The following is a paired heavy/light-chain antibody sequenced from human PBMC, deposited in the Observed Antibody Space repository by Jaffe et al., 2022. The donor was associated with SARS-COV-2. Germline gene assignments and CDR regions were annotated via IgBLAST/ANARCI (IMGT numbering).Heavy chain of an antibody. CDR2: IGTSSTTI. D-gene: IGHD6-6*01. Sequence: EVQLVESGGDLVQPGGSLRLSCAASGFTFSSYSMNWVRQAPGKGLEWVSYIGTSSTTIYYADSVKGRFTISRDDAKNSLFLQVHSLTAEDTAVYYCARSTDLSEYHYFYMDVWGKGTTVTVSS. V-gene: IGHV3-48*01. CDR1: GFTFSSYS. CDR3: ARSTDLSEYHYFYMDV. J-gene: IGHJ6*03.
Light chain of an antibody. CDR1: SLRSYY. Sequence: SSELTQDPAVSVALGQTVRITCQGDSLRSYYTTWYQQKPGQAPVLVIYGKNNRPSGIPDRFSGSSSGNTASLTITGAQAEDEADYYCNSRDNSGNHLVIFGGGTKVTVL. CDR2: GKN. V-gene: IGLV3-19*01. CDR3: NSRDNSGNHLVI. J-gene: IGLJ2*01.